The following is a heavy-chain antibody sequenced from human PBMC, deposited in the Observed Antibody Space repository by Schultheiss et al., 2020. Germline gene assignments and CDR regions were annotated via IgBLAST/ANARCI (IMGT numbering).Heavy chain of an antibody. V-gene: IGHV4-59*12. D-gene: IGHD3-10*01. CDR3: VRTPSDGMDV. J-gene: IGHJ6*02. CDR1: GGSFSGYY. CDR2: IYYSGST. Sequence: SETLSLTCAVYGGSFSGYYWGWIRQPPGKGLEWIGYIYYSGSTNYNPSLKSRVTISIDTSKNQFSLKLSSVTAADTAVYYCVRTPSDGMDVWGQGTTVTVSS.